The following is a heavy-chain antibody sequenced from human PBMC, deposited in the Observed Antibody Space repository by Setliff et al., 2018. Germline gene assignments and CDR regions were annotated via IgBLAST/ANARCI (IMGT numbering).Heavy chain of an antibody. D-gene: IGHD3-10*01. J-gene: IGHJ4*02. CDR2: ISGSGGNT. CDR1: GFTFSSYT. V-gene: IGHV3-23*01. Sequence: LRLSCAASGFTFSSYTMSWVRQAPGKGLEWVSAISGSGGNTYYADFVKGRFTISRDNSNNTLYLQMNSLRADDTATYYCAKDDQIRGHNLDYWGQGTLVTVSS. CDR3: AKDDQIRGHNLDY.